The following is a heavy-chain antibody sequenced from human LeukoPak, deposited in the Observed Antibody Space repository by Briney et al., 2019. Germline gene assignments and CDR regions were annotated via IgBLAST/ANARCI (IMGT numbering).Heavy chain of an antibody. CDR2: IYNSGNT. J-gene: IGHJ3*02. V-gene: IGHV4-4*07. Sequence: PSETLSLTCTVSGGSISSYYWSWIRQPAGKGLGWIGRIYNSGNTNYNPSLKSRVTMSVDTSKNQFSLKPSSVTAADTAMYYCARDPDSSSWGYAFDIWGQGTMVTVSS. CDR3: ARDPDSSSWGYAFDI. CDR1: GGSISSYY. D-gene: IGHD6-13*01.